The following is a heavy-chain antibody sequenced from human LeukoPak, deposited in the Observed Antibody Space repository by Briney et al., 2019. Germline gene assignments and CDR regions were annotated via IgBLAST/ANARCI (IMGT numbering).Heavy chain of an antibody. J-gene: IGHJ4*02. CDR2: IKQDGSEK. V-gene: IGHV3-7*01. Sequence: GGSLRLSCAASGFTFSSYWMSWVRQAPGKGLEWVANIKQDGSEKYYADSVKGRFTISKDNAKNSLYLQMNSLRAEDTAVYYCARVVFPSRVSDYWGQGTLVTVSS. CDR1: GFTFSSYW. D-gene: IGHD2-21*01. CDR3: ARVVFPSRVSDY.